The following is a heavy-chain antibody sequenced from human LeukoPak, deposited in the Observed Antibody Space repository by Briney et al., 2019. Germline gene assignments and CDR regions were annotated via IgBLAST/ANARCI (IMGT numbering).Heavy chain of an antibody. CDR2: IIPIFGTA. Sequence: ASVKVSCKASGYTFTSYDINWVRQATGQGLEWMGGIIPIFGTANYAQKFQGRVTITADESTSTAYMELSSLRSEDTAVYYCASPLGCSSTSCCTVDAFDIWGQGTMVTVSS. J-gene: IGHJ3*02. CDR1: GYTFTSYD. V-gene: IGHV1-69*13. D-gene: IGHD2-2*02. CDR3: ASPLGCSSTSCCTVDAFDI.